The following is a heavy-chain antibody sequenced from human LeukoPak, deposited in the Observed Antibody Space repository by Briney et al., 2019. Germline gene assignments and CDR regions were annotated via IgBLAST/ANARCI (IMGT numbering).Heavy chain of an antibody. CDR1: GDSIIGYY. D-gene: IGHD3-10*01. Sequence: SETLSLTCSVSGDSIIGYYWGWIRQPPGKGLEWIGNIYYTGNTYYNSSLKSRVAISLDTSKNQFSLKVISMTAADTAAYYCTKSDGYGLIRICGRGTMVTVSS. CDR2: IYYTGNT. J-gene: IGHJ3*02. V-gene: IGHV4-39*07. CDR3: TKSDGYGLIRI.